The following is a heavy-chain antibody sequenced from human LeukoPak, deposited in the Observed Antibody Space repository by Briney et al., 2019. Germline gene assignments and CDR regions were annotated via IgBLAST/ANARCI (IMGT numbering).Heavy chain of an antibody. Sequence: GGSLRLSCAASGFLFSNYWMSWVRQAPGKGLEWVANIKPDGTEKYYVDSLKGRFTISRDNAKNSLYLQMNSLRVEDTAVYYCARSDYGDFYYFDYWGQGTLVTVSS. CDR3: ARSDYGDFYYFDY. J-gene: IGHJ4*02. D-gene: IGHD4-17*01. CDR1: GFLFSNYW. V-gene: IGHV3-7*01. CDR2: IKPDGTEK.